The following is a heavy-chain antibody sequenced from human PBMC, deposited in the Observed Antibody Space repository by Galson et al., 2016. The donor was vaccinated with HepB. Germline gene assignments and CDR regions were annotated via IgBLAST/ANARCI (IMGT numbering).Heavy chain of an antibody. CDR3: ARTWGDYASGGLYNYVY. J-gene: IGHJ4*02. D-gene: IGHD1-1*01. CDR1: GFSLSTRGVG. Sequence: PALVKPTQTLTLTCTFSGFSLSTRGVGVGWIRQSPGKALEWLALIYWNDDNLYSPSLKSRLTITKDTSKNQVVLTLTNMDPVDTATYFCARTWGDYASGGLYNYVYWGQGTLVTVSS. CDR2: IYWNDDN. V-gene: IGHV2-5*01.